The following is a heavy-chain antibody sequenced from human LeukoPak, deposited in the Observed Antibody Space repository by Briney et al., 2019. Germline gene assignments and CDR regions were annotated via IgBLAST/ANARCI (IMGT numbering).Heavy chain of an antibody. CDR1: GFTFSHYG. CDR2: IWNDRSNK. V-gene: IGHV3-33*06. D-gene: IGHD4-11*01. J-gene: IGHJ4*02. CDR3: AKDAQRGFDYSNSLDY. Sequence: GGSLRLSCAASGFTFSHYGMHWVRQAPGRGLEWVAVIWNDRSNKYYADSVKGRFTISRDNSKNTLYLQMKSLRAEDTAVYSCAKDAQRGFDYSNSLDYWGQGTLVTVSS.